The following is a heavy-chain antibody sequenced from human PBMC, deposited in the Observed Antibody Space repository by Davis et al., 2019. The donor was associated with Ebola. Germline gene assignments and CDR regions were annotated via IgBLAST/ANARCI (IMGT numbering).Heavy chain of an antibody. CDR1: GGTFSSYA. CDR2: IIPILGTA. V-gene: IGHV1-69*10. D-gene: IGHD3-10*01. J-gene: IGHJ4*02. Sequence: SVKVSCKASGGTFSSYAISWVRQAPGQGLEWLGGIIPILGTANYAQKFQGRVTMTRDTSTSTVYMELSSLRSEDTAVYYCARAYGSGSWGQGTLVTVSS. CDR3: ARAYGSGS.